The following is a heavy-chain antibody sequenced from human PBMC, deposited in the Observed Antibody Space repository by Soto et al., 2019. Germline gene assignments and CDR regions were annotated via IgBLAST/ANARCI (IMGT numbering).Heavy chain of an antibody. CDR1: GYTFTGYY. V-gene: IGHV1-2*04. J-gene: IGHJ6*02. Sequence: ASVKVSCKASGYTFTGYYMHWVRPAPGQGLEWMGWINPNSGGTNYAQKFQGWVTMTRDTSISTAYMELSRLRSDDTAVYYCARSFGGVRGVIDPTIKPYYYYYYGMDVWGQGTTVTVS. CDR2: INPNSGGT. CDR3: ARSFGGVRGVIDPTIKPYYYYYYGMDV. D-gene: IGHD3-10*01.